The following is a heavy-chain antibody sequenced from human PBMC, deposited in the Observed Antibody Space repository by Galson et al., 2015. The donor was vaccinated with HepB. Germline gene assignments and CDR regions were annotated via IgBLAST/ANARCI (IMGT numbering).Heavy chain of an antibody. J-gene: IGHJ4*02. CDR2: ISSSSSYT. V-gene: IGHV3-11*06. D-gene: IGHD5-18*01. CDR1: GFTFSDYY. CDR3: ARLPSFSLGDRSYGYYFDY. Sequence: SLRLSCAASGFTFSDYYMSWIRQAPGKGLEWVSYISSSSSYTNYADSVKGRFTISRDNAKNSLYLQMNSLRAEDTAVYYCARLPSFSLGDRSYGYYFDYWGQGTLVTVSS.